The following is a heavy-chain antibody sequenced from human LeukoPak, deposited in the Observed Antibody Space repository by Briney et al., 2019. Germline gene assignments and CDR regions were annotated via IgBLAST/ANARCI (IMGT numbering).Heavy chain of an antibody. Sequence: SETLSLTCAVYGGSFSGYYWNWIRQPPGKGLEWIGEINHSGSTNYNPSLKSRVTISVDTSKNQFSLKLSSVTAADTAVYYCARDHRSYSSSSHWGQGTLVTVSS. J-gene: IGHJ4*02. V-gene: IGHV4-34*01. CDR1: GGSFSGYY. CDR2: INHSGST. CDR3: ARDHRSYSSSSH. D-gene: IGHD6-6*01.